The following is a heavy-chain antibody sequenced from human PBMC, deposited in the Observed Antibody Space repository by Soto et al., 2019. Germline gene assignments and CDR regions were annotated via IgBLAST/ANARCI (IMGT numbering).Heavy chain of an antibody. D-gene: IGHD2-21*02. J-gene: IGHJ6*02. Sequence: GGSLRLSCAASGFTFSSYAMHWVRQAPGKGLEWVAVISYDGSNKYYADSVKGRFTISRDNSKNTLYLQMNSLRAEDTAVYYCARVWVEAYCGGDCYSGYYYGMDVWGQGTTVTVSS. CDR3: ARVWVEAYCGGDCYSGYYYGMDV. CDR1: GFTFSSYA. V-gene: IGHV3-30-3*01. CDR2: ISYDGSNK.